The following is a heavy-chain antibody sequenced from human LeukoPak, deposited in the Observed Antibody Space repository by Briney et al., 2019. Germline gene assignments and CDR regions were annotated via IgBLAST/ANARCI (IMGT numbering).Heavy chain of an antibody. D-gene: IGHD4-17*01. CDR1: GFTFSSYA. CDR2: INSVGSST. Sequence: PGGSLRLSCAASGFTFSSYAMHWVRQAPGKGLEWVSRINSVGSSTSYADSVRGRFTISRDNARNTLYLQMNSLRAEDTAVYYCASHGDHDAFDIWGQGTMVTVSS. V-gene: IGHV3-74*01. CDR3: ASHGDHDAFDI. J-gene: IGHJ3*02.